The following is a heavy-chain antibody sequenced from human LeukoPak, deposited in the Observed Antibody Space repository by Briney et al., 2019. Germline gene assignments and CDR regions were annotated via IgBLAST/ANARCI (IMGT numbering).Heavy chain of an antibody. CDR2: IYSGGST. D-gene: IGHD2-2*01. CDR3: ARGQSCSSTSCFFDY. CDR1: GFTVSSNY. J-gene: IGHJ4*02. Sequence: PGGSLRLSCAASGFTVSSNYMSWVRQAPGKGLEWVSVIYSGGSTYYADSVKGRFTISRDNSKNTLYLQMSSLRVEDTAVYYCARGQSCSSTSCFFDYWGQGTLVTVSS. V-gene: IGHV3-53*01.